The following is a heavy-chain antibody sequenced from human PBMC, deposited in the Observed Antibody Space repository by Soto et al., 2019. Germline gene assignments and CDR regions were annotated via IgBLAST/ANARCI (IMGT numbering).Heavy chain of an antibody. Sequence: ASVKVSCKASGYTFTSYDINWVRQATGQGLEWMGWMNPNSGNTGYAQKFQGRVTMTRNTSISTAYMELSSLRSEDTAVYYCARTWRTQSTTRIQLWFDYWGQGTLVTVSS. CDR1: GYTFTSYD. CDR2: MNPNSGNT. CDR3: ARTWRTQSTTRIQLWFDY. J-gene: IGHJ4*02. D-gene: IGHD5-18*01. V-gene: IGHV1-8*01.